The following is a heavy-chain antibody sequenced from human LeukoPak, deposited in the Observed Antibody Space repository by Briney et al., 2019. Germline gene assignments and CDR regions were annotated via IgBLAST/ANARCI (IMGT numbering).Heavy chain of an antibody. J-gene: IGHJ4*02. CDR1: GXTFRSHG. D-gene: IGHD1-1*01. Sequence: PGGSLRLSCAASGXTFRSHGVHWVRQAPGKGREWVAVIWYDASNVYYADSVKGRFTISRDNSRNTLFLQMNSLRVEDTAVYYCAVWNDERRLDYWGQGTLVTVSS. CDR2: IWYDASNV. CDR3: AVWNDERRLDY. V-gene: IGHV3-33*01.